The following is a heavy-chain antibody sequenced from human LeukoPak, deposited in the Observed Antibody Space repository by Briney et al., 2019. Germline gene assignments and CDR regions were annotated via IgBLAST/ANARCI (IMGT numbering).Heavy chain of an antibody. CDR3: ARDYYDSSGYYLDY. Sequence: SETLSLTCTVSGGSISSYYWSWIRQPPGKGLEWIGYIYYSGSTNYNPSPKSRVTISVDTSKNQFSLKLSSVTAADTAVYYCARDYYDSSGYYLDYWGQGTLVTVSS. CDR1: GGSISSYY. V-gene: IGHV4-59*01. D-gene: IGHD3-22*01. CDR2: IYYSGST. J-gene: IGHJ4*02.